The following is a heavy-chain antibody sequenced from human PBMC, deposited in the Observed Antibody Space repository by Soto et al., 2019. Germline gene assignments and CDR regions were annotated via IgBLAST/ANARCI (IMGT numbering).Heavy chain of an antibody. V-gene: IGHV3-11*06. CDR2: ISSSSSYT. CDR3: ARPSGIVGATE. CDR1: GFTFSDYY. J-gene: IGHJ4*02. Sequence: QVQLVESGGGLVKPGGSLRLSCAASGFTFSDYYMSWIRQAPGKGLEWVSYISSSSSYTNYADSVKGRFTISRDNAKNSLYLQMNRLRAEDTAVDYCARPSGIVGATEWGQGTLVTVSS. D-gene: IGHD1-26*01.